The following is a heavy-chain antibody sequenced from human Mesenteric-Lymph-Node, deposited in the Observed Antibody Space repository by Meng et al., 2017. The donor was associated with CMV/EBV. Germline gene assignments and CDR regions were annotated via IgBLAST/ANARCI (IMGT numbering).Heavy chain of an antibody. V-gene: IGHV3-21*01. CDR2: IDRLSDYK. Sequence: GESLKISCAASGFTFGPYTMNWVRQAPGKGLEWVSSIDRLSDYKYYGDSVKGRFTISRDNAKNSLYLQMNSLRAEDTAVYYCARDPHPMTIIATYRDAFDVWGRGTVVTVSS. CDR3: ARDPHPMTIIATYRDAFDV. J-gene: IGHJ3*01. D-gene: IGHD4/OR15-4a*01. CDR1: GFTFGPYT.